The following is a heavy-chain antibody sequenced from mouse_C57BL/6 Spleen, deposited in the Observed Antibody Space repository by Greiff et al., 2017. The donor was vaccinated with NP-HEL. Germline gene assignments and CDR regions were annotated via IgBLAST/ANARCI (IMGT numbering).Heavy chain of an antibody. Sequence: QVQLQQSGAELARPGASVKMSCKASGYTFTSYTMHWVKQRPGQGLEWIGYINPSSGYTKYNQKFKDKATLTADKSSSTAYMQLSSLASEDSAVYYCGDGNYFDVWGTGTTVTVSS. CDR2: INPSSGYT. V-gene: IGHV1-4*01. D-gene: IGHD2-1*01. CDR3: GDGNYFDV. CDR1: GYTFTSYT. J-gene: IGHJ1*03.